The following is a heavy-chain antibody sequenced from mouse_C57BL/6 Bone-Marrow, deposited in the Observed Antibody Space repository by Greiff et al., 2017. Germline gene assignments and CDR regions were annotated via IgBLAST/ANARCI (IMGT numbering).Heavy chain of an antibody. CDR1: GFSLTSYG. CDR3: AKSYYGRSYLYWYFDV. CDR2: IWRGGST. Sequence: VQLQQSGPGLVQPSQSLSITCTVSGFSLTSYGVHWVRQSPGKGLEWLGVIWRGGSTDYNAAFMSRLSITKDNSKSQVFLKMNSLQADDTAIYYCAKSYYGRSYLYWYFDVWGTGTTVTVSS. J-gene: IGHJ1*03. D-gene: IGHD1-1*01. V-gene: IGHV2-5*01.